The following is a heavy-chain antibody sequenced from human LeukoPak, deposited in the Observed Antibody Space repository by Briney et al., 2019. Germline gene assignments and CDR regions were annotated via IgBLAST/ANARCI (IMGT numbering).Heavy chain of an antibody. D-gene: IGHD3-3*01. Sequence: ASVKVSCKASGYTFTSYYMHWVRQAPGQGLEWMGIINPSGGSTSYAQKFQGRVTMTRDTSISTAYMELSRLRSDDTAVYYCARGGNYDFWSGPHDAFDIWGQGTMVTVSS. CDR1: GYTFTSYY. J-gene: IGHJ3*02. V-gene: IGHV1-46*01. CDR2: INPSGGST. CDR3: ARGGNYDFWSGPHDAFDI.